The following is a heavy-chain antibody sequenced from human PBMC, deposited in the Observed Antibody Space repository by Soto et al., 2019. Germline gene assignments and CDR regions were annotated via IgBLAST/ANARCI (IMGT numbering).Heavy chain of an antibody. V-gene: IGHV3-23*01. Sequence: GGSLRLSCEASELTFSNYAMSWVRQAPGKGLEWVSGINGRSGSTVYTDAVKGRFTISRDNSKNSLYLQMNSLRAEDTALYYCARSRGYNYGPAVPDYSGQGSLVTVSS. CDR1: ELTFSNYA. CDR2: INGRSGST. D-gene: IGHD5-18*01. CDR3: ARSRGYNYGPAVPDY. J-gene: IGHJ4*02.